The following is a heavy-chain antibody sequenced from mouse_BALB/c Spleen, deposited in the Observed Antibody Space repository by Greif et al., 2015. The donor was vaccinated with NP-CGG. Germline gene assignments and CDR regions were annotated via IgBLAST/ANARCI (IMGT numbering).Heavy chain of an antibody. CDR2: ISDGGSYT. D-gene: IGHD2-14*01. CDR1: GFTFSDYY. Sequence: EVQVVESGGGLVKPGGSLKLSCAASGFTFSDYYMYWVRQTPEKRLEWVATISDGGSYTYYPDSVKGRFTISRDNAKNNLYLQMSSLKSEDTAMYYCARDYRYDGRFAYWGQGTLVPVSA. J-gene: IGHJ3*01. V-gene: IGHV5-4*02. CDR3: ARDYRYDGRFAY.